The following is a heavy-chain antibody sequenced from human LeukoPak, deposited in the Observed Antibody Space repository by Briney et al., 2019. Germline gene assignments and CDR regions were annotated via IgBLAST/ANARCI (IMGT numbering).Heavy chain of an antibody. J-gene: IGHJ3*02. D-gene: IGHD5-12*01. CDR3: ARDSGYGDAFDI. CDR2: IYYSGST. V-gene: IGHV4-59*01. Sequence: SETLSLTCTVSGGSISSYYWSWIRQPPGKGLEWIGYIYYSGSTNYNPSLKSRVTISVDTSMNQFSLKLSSVTAADTAVYYCARDSGYGDAFDIWGQGTMVTVSS. CDR1: GGSISSYY.